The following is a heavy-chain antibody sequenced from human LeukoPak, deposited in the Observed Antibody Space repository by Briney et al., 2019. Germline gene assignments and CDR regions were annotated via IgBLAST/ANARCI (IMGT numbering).Heavy chain of an antibody. J-gene: IGHJ4*02. CDR3: ASSYGDYVVY. Sequence: SETLSLTCTVSGGSISSYYWSWIRQPPGKGLEWIGYIYYGGSTNYNPSLKSRVTISVDTSKNQFSLKLSSVTAADTAVYYCASSYGDYVVYWGQGTLVTVSS. D-gene: IGHD4-17*01. CDR2: IYYGGST. CDR1: GGSISSYY. V-gene: IGHV4-59*01.